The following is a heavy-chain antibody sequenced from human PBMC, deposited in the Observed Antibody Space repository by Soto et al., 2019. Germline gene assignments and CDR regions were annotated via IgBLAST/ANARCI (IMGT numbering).Heavy chain of an antibody. Sequence: ASVKVSCKASGYTFTGYYMHWVRQAPGQGLEWMGWINPNSGGTNYAQKFQGWVTMTRDTSISTAYMELSRLRSDDTAVYYCARGGVVAAHYYYYMDVWGKGTTVTVSS. V-gene: IGHV1-2*04. CDR2: INPNSGGT. J-gene: IGHJ6*03. CDR3: ARGGVVAAHYYYYMDV. CDR1: GYTFTGYY. D-gene: IGHD1-26*01.